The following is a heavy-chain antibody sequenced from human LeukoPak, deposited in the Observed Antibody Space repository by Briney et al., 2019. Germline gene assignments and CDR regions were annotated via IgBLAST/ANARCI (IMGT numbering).Heavy chain of an antibody. V-gene: IGHV3-30*02. D-gene: IGHD3-10*01. CDR2: IWYDGSNK. Sequence: GGSLRLSCAASGFTFSSSGMHWVRQAPGKGLEWVAFIWYDGSNKYSADSVKGRFTISRDNSKNTLYLQMNSLRAEDTALYYCAKWFTYGSNYFDSWGQGTLVTVSS. J-gene: IGHJ4*02. CDR3: AKWFTYGSNYFDS. CDR1: GFTFSSSG.